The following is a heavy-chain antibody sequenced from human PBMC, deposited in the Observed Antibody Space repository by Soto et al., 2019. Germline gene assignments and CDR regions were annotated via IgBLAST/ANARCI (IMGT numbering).Heavy chain of an antibody. CDR3: ARERPEGSRLDP. Sequence: SETLSLTCTVSGGSISSGGYYWSWIRQHPGKGLEWIGYIYYSGSTYYNPSLKSRVTISVDTSKNQFSLKLSSVTAADTAVYYWARERPEGSRLDPWGEGTLVPVPS. CDR1: GGSISSGGYY. V-gene: IGHV4-31*03. D-gene: IGHD6-13*01. CDR2: IYYSGST. J-gene: IGHJ5*02.